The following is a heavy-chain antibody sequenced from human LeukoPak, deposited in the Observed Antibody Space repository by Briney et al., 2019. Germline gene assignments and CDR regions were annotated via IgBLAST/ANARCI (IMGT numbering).Heavy chain of an antibody. D-gene: IGHD3-10*01. J-gene: IGHJ4*02. Sequence: GGSLRLSCAASGFTFSSYAMHWVRQAPGKGLEWVAVISYDGSNKYYADSVKGRFTISRDNSKNTLYLQMNSLRAEDTAVYYCARDGDGGSGPYAYWGQGTLVTVSS. CDR2: ISYDGSNK. V-gene: IGHV3-30*04. CDR3: ARDGDGGSGPYAY. CDR1: GFTFSSYA.